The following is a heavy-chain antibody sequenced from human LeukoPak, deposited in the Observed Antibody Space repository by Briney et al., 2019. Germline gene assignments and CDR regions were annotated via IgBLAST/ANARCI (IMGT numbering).Heavy chain of an antibody. Sequence: ASVKVSCKASGGTFSSYATSWVRQAPGQGLEWVGGIIPIFGTANYAQKFQGRVTITTDESTSTAYMELSSLRSEDTAVYYCARDPQTLQWLVLYYWGQGTLVTVSS. D-gene: IGHD6-19*01. V-gene: IGHV1-69*05. CDR1: GGTFSSYA. CDR2: IIPIFGTA. CDR3: ARDPQTLQWLVLYY. J-gene: IGHJ4*02.